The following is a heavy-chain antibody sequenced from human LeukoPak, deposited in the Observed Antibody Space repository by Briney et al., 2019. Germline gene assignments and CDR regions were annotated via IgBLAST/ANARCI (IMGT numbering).Heavy chain of an antibody. CDR1: GGTFSSYA. D-gene: IGHD2-15*01. V-gene: IGHV1-69*04. CDR2: IIPIFGIA. CDR3: AVSLVEGYYGMDV. Sequence: SVKVSCKASGGTFSSYAISWVRQAPGQGLEWMGRIIPIFGIANYAQKFQGRVTITADKSTSTAYMELSSLRSEDTAVYYCAVSLVEGYYGMDVWGQGTTVTVSS. J-gene: IGHJ6*02.